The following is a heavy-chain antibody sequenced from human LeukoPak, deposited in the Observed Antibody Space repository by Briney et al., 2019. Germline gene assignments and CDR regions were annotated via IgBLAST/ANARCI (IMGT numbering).Heavy chain of an antibody. V-gene: IGHV3-21*01. J-gene: IGHJ3*02. D-gene: IGHD6-19*01. CDR3: ARDRKWLGAFDI. CDR2: ISSSSSYI. CDR1: GFTFSSYS. Sequence: GGSLRHSCAASGFTFSSYSMNWVRQAPGKGLEWVSSISSSSSYIYYADSVKGRFTISRDNAKNSLYLQMNSLRAEDTAVYYCARDRKWLGAFDIWGQGTMVTVSP.